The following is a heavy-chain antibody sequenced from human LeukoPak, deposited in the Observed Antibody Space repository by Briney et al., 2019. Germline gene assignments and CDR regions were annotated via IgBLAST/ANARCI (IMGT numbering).Heavy chain of an antibody. Sequence: GRCLRLSCLASASSFGSYWMAWVRPAPGHGLDWVANLQHDGIEKYHVDSVKGRFTISRDNTKTSLYLHMSSLRVEDTAVYYCAREGREGYNYPALDFWGQGILVTVSS. J-gene: IGHJ4*02. D-gene: IGHD5-24*01. CDR2: LQHDGIEK. V-gene: IGHV3-7*03. CDR3: AREGREGYNYPALDF. CDR1: ASSFGSYW.